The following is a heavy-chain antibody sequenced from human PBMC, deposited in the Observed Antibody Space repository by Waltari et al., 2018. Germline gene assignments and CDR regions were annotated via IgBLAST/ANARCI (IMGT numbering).Heavy chain of an antibody. CDR2: ISYDGSNK. CDR3: ARDMSCSGGSCYSWTWYFDY. J-gene: IGHJ4*02. D-gene: IGHD2-15*01. Sequence: QVQLVESGGGVVQPGRSLRLSCAASGFTFSSYAMHWVRQAPGKGLEWVAVISYDGSNKYYADSVKGRFTISRDNSKNTLYLQMNSLRAEDTAVYYCARDMSCSGGSCYSWTWYFDYWGQGTLVTVSS. V-gene: IGHV3-30-3*01. CDR1: GFTFSSYA.